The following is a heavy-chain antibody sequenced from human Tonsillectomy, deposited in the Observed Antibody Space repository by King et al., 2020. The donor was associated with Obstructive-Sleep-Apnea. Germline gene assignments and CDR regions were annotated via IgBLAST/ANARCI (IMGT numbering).Heavy chain of an antibody. CDR2: ISTSGNTI. CDR3: AREGPPRWDYGMDV. Sequence: QLVQSGGGWVKPGGSLRLSCAASGFTFNDHYMNWIRQAPGKGLEWISYISTSGNTIYYADFVKGRFTISRDNAKNSLYLQMNSLRAEDTDVYYCAREGPPRWDYGMDVWGQGTTVTVSS. V-gene: IGHV3-11*01. CDR1: GFTFNDHY. D-gene: IGHD5-24*01. J-gene: IGHJ6*02.